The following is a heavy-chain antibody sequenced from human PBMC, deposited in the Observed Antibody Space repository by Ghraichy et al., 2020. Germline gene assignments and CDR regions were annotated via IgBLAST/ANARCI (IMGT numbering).Heavy chain of an antibody. V-gene: IGHV4-59*01. J-gene: IGHJ4*02. D-gene: IGHD6-19*01. CDR2: IYYSGST. Sequence: SETLSLTCTVSGGSISSYYWSWIRQPPGKGLEWIGYIYYSGSTHYNPSLKSRVTISVDTSKNQFSLKLSSVTAADTAVYYCARAVAGRYFDYWGQGTLVTVSS. CDR3: ARAVAGRYFDY. CDR1: GGSISSYY.